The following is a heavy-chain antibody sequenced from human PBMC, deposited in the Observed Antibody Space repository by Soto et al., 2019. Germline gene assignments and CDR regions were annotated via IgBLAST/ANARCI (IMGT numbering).Heavy chain of an antibody. V-gene: IGHV4-30-4*01. CDR3: ARAVGGGYYSSFLGPYYYYGMDV. J-gene: IGHJ6*02. CDR1: GGSISSGAFY. D-gene: IGHD1-26*01. CDR2: IYYSGST. Sequence: PSETLSLTCTVSGGSISSGAFYWSWSRQPPGKGLEWIGYIYYSGSTYYNPSLKSRVTISVDTSKNQFSLKLSSVTAADPAVYYCARAVGGGYYSSFLGPYYYYGMDVWGQGTTVTVSS.